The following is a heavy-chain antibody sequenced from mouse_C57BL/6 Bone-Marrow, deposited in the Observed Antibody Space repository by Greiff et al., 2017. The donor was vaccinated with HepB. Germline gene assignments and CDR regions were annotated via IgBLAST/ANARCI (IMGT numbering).Heavy chain of an antibody. Sequence: VQLQQSGAELARPGASVKLSCKASGYTFTSYGISWVKQRTGQGLEWIGEIYPRSGNTYYNEKFKGKATLTADKSSSTAYMELRSLTSEDSAVYFCAKGIYYYGSSDWYFDVWGTGTTVTVSS. CDR3: AKGIYYYGSSDWYFDV. CDR2: IYPRSGNT. J-gene: IGHJ1*03. D-gene: IGHD1-1*01. CDR1: GYTFTSYG. V-gene: IGHV1-81*01.